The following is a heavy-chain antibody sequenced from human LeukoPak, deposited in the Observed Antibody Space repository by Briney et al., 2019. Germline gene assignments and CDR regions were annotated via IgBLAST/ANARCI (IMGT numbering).Heavy chain of an antibody. D-gene: IGHD3-22*01. CDR3: AKRGVVIRVILVGFHKEANYFDS. Sequence: GGSLRLSCAVSGITLSNYGMSWVRQAPGKGLEWVAGISGRGGSTNYADSVKGRFTISRDNLKNTLYLQMNSLRAEDTAVYFCAKRGVVIRVILVGFHKEANYFDSWGQGALVTVSS. CDR1: GITLSNYG. CDR2: ISGRGGST. V-gene: IGHV3-23*01. J-gene: IGHJ4*02.